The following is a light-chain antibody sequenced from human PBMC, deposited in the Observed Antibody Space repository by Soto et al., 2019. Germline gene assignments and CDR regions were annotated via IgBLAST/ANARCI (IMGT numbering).Light chain of an antibody. J-gene: IGLJ2*01. V-gene: IGLV2-14*01. CDR3: SSYTSSSTLDVV. CDR1: SSDVGGYNY. Sequence: QSALTQPASVSGSPGQSITISCTGTSSDVGGYNYVSWYQQQSGKAPKLMIHEVSNRPSGVSNRFSGSKSGNTASLTISGLQAEDEADYYCSSYTSSSTLDVVFGGGTKLTVL. CDR2: EVS.